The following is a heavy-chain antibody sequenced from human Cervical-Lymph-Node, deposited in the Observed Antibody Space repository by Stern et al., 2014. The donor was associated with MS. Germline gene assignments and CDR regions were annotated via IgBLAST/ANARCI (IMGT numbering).Heavy chain of an antibody. CDR2: FNPSGGKT. CDR1: GYTFTTYY. Sequence: DQLVESGAEIRKPGASVKISCEASGYTFTTYYMHWVRQAPGQGLEWVALFNPSGGKTTYAQRFQGRVTVTGDTSTSTVYMELTGLRSEDTVVYYCARVLSLATSDSWGQGTLVIVSS. CDR3: ARVLSLATSDS. V-gene: IGHV1-46*01. D-gene: IGHD1-1*01. J-gene: IGHJ4*02.